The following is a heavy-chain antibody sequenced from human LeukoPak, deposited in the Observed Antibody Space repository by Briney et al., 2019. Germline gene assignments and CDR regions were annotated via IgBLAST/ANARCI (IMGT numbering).Heavy chain of an antibody. J-gene: IGHJ4*02. CDR2: MNPNSGNT. V-gene: IGHV1-8*01. CDR3: ARDSPLEWELPNSDY. Sequence: GASVKVSCKASGYTFTSYDINWVRQATGQGLEWMGWMNPNSGNTGYGKKFQGRVTMTTDTSTSTAYMELRSLRSDDTAVYYCARDSPLEWELPNSDYWGQGTLVTVSS. D-gene: IGHD1-26*01. CDR1: GYTFTSYD.